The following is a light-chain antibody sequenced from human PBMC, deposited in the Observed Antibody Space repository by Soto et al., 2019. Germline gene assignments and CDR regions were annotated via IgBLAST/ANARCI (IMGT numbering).Light chain of an antibody. CDR1: QSVSSN. CDR2: DAS. J-gene: IGKJ4*01. Sequence: EIVMTQSPATLSVSPGERATLSCRASQSVSSNLAWYQQKPGQAPRLLIYDASKRATGIPGRFSGSGSGTDFTLTISSLEPEDFAVYYCQQRSNWPPALTFGGGTKVDNK. V-gene: IGKV3-11*01. CDR3: QQRSNWPPALT.